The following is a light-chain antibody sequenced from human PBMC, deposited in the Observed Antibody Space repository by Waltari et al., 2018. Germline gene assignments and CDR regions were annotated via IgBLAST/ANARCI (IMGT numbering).Light chain of an antibody. CDR1: SSNIGDNY. Sequence: QSVLTQPPSASGTPGQGVTISCSGSSSNIGDNYVYWYQQFPGTSPKLLIHRNNQRPSGVPDRFPGSESGTSAFLVISGLRSEDEADYHCAAWDDSLSGWVFGGGTKLTVL. CDR2: RNN. CDR3: AAWDDSLSGWV. V-gene: IGLV1-47*01. J-gene: IGLJ3*02.